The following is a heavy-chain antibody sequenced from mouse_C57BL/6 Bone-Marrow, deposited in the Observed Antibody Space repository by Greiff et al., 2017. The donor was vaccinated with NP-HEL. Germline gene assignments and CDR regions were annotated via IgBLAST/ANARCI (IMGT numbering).Heavy chain of an antibody. V-gene: IGHV5-16*01. J-gene: IGHJ4*01. D-gene: IGHD2-4*01. CDR2: INYDGSST. CDR1: GFTFSDYY. Sequence: EVQLVESEGGLVQPGSSMKLSCTASGFTFSDYYMAWVRQVPEKGLEWVANINYDGSSTYYLDSLNSRFIISRDNAKNILYLQMRSLKSEDTATYYCAREGGLRRRTYAMDYWGQGTSVTVSS. CDR3: AREGGLRRRTYAMDY.